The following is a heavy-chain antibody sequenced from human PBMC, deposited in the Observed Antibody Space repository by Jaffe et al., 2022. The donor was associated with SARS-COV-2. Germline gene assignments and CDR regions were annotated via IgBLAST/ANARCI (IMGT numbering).Heavy chain of an antibody. Sequence: EVQLVESGGGLVKPGGSLRLSCAASGFTFSSYSMNWVRQAPGKGLEWVSSISSSSSYIYYADSVKGRFTISRDNAKNSLYLQMNSLRAEDTAVYYCARDVDIYSNYAPDYYYGMDVWGQGTTVTVSS. CDR2: ISSSSSYI. V-gene: IGHV3-21*01. CDR1: GFTFSSYS. CDR3: ARDVDIYSNYAPDYYYGMDV. J-gene: IGHJ6*02. D-gene: IGHD4-4*01.